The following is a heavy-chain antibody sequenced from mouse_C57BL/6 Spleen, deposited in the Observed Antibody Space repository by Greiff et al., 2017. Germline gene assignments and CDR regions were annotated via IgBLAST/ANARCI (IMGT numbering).Heavy chain of an antibody. CDR2: SRNKANDYTT. V-gene: IGHV7-1*01. CDR3: ARDMTTVGYFDV. D-gene: IGHD1-1*01. CDR1: GFTFSDFY. Sequence: EVLLVESGGGLVQSGRSLRLSCATSGFTFSDFYMEWVRQAPGKGLEWIAASRNKANDYTTEYSESVKGRFIVSRDTSQSILYLQMNALRAEDTAIYYCARDMTTVGYFDVWGTGTAVTVSS. J-gene: IGHJ1*03.